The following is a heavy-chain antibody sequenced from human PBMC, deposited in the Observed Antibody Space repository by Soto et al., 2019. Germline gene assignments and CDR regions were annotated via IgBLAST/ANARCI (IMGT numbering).Heavy chain of an antibody. D-gene: IGHD2-15*01. V-gene: IGHV1-69*01. CDR3: ARDPFDCSGGSCQHRDYYYGMDV. CDR2: IIPIFGRA. J-gene: IGHJ6*02. CDR1: GGTFSSYA. Sequence: QVQLVQSGAEVKKPGSSVKVSCKASGGTFSSYAISWVRQAPGQGLEWMGGIIPIFGRANYAQEFQGRVTITADESTSTAYMELSSLRSDDTAVYYCARDPFDCSGGSCQHRDYYYGMDVWGQGTTVTVSS.